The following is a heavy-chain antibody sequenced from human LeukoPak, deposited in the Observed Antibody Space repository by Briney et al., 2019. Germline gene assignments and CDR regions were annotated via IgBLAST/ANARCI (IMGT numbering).Heavy chain of an antibody. CDR1: GGSISSSSYY. V-gene: IGHV4-39*07. CDR3: ARDSERNYYDSSGYYYVYNWFDP. CDR2: IYYSGST. Sequence: KPSETLSLTCTVSGGSISSSSYYWGWIRQPPGKGLEWIGSIYYSGSTYYNPSLKSRVTISVDTSKNQFSLKLSSVTAADTAVYYCARDSERNYYDSSGYYYVYNWFDPWGQGTLVTVSS. D-gene: IGHD3-22*01. J-gene: IGHJ5*02.